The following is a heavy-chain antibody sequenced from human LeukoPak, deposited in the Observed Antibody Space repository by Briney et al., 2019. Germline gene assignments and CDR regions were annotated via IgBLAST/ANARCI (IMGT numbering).Heavy chain of an antibody. J-gene: IGHJ4*02. Sequence: GGSLRLSCAASGFNFDDYVMSWVRQAPGKGLEWVSGINWNGGSRGYADSVKGRFTISRDNAKNSRYLQMNSLRAEDTALYYCARSRHSFDSTGFPHYWGQGTLVTVSS. CDR2: INWNGGSR. CDR3: ARSRHSFDSTGFPHY. D-gene: IGHD3-22*01. V-gene: IGHV3-20*04. CDR1: GFNFDDYV.